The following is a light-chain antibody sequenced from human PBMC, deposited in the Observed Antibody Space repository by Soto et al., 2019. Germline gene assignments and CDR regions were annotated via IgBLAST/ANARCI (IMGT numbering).Light chain of an antibody. Sequence: DIQMTQSPSTLSASVGDRVTITCRASQSISSWLAWYQQKPWKAPKLLIYDASSLESGVPSRFSGSGSGTEFTLTISSLQPDEFATYYCQQYNSYSPAFGGGTKVEIK. CDR2: DAS. V-gene: IGKV1-5*01. J-gene: IGKJ4*01. CDR3: QQYNSYSPA. CDR1: QSISSW.